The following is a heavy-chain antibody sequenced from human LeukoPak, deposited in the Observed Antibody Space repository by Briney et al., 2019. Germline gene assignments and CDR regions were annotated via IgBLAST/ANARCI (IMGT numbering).Heavy chain of an antibody. CDR3: ARQGYSSPWYPGAFDI. CDR2: IYYSGST. Sequence: SETLSLTCTVSGGSISSSSYYWGWIRQPPGKGLEWIGSIYYSGSTYYNPSLKSRVTISVDTSKNQFSLKLSSVTAADTAVYYCARQGYSSPWYPGAFDIWGQGTMVTVSS. V-gene: IGHV4-39*01. D-gene: IGHD6-13*01. CDR1: GGSISSSSYY. J-gene: IGHJ3*02.